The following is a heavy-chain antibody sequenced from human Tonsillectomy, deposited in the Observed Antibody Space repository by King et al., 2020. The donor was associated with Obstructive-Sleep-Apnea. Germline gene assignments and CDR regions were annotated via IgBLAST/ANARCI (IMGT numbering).Heavy chain of an antibody. D-gene: IGHD1-26*01. V-gene: IGHV3-30*03. CDR3: AGDQLPALYCVGRDGMDV. J-gene: IGHJ6*02. CDR2: ISYDGSNE. Sequence: VQLVESGGGVVQPGRSLRRSCAVSGFTLSSYGIHWVRQAPGKGLEWVAGISYDGSNEFYPDSVKGRFTISKDNSKNTLYLQMNSLRADDTAVYYCAGDQLPALYCVGRDGMDVWGQGTTVTVSS. CDR1: GFTLSSYG.